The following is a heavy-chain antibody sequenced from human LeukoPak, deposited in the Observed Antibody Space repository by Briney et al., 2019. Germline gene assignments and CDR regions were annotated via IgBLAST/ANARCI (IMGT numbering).Heavy chain of an antibody. J-gene: IGHJ4*02. D-gene: IGHD5-18*01. V-gene: IGHV4-59*12. CDR3: ARGSTAMVKLFDY. CDR2: VYDSGTT. Sequence: YVYDSGTTNYNPSLKSRVTISVDTSKNQFSLKLSSVTAADTAVYYCARGSTAMVKLFDYWGQGTLVTVSS.